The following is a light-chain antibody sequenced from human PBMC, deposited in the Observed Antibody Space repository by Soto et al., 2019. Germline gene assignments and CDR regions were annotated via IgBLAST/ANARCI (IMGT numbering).Light chain of an antibody. Sequence: DIVMTQSPYSLAVSLGERATINCKSSQSVLYISNNKNYLAWYQQMPGQPPRLLIYWASTRESGVPDRFSGSGSGTDFTLTISSLQAEDVAIYYCQQYYNTPLTFGGGTKVDI. J-gene: IGKJ4*01. V-gene: IGKV4-1*01. CDR1: QSVLYISNNKNY. CDR2: WAS. CDR3: QQYYNTPLT.